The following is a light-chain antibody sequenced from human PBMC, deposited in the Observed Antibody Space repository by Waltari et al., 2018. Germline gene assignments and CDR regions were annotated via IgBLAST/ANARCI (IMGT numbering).Light chain of an antibody. Sequence: DIQMTQSPSSLSASVGDRVTITCRASQRISNYVNWYQQKAGKAPKLLIYLASTLQSGVPSRCSGSGSGTDFTLTINSLQPEDFATYFCQQGYSSPLTFGGGTQVEIK. V-gene: IGKV1-39*01. J-gene: IGKJ4*01. CDR3: QQGYSSPLT. CDR2: LAS. CDR1: QRISNY.